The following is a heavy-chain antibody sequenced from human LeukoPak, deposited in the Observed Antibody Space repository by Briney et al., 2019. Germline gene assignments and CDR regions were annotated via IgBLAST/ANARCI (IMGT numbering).Heavy chain of an antibody. D-gene: IGHD2-2*01. CDR2: IYYSGST. CDR3: ARVGYCSSTSCYPFDY. V-gene: IGHV4-59*01. CDR1: GGSFSGYY. Sequence: SETLSLTCAVYGGSFSGYYWSWIRQPPGKGLEWIGYIYYSGSTNYNPSLKSRVTISVDTSKNQFSLKLSSVTAADTAVYYCARVGYCSSTSCYPFDYWGQGTLVTVSS. J-gene: IGHJ4*02.